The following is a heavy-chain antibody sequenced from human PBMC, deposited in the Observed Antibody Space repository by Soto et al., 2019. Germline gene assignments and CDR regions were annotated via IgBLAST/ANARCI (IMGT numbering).Heavy chain of an antibody. CDR3: ATAHNSGWYFFDY. Sequence: SVKVSCKASGCSFSTLGINCVRQAPGQGLEWMGGIIPLFGKARYAETSQGRVTITADTSTGTAYMEVSSLRSDDTAVFYCATAHNSGWYFFDYWGPGTLVTVSS. V-gene: IGHV1-69*06. CDR1: GCSFSTLG. CDR2: IIPLFGKA. J-gene: IGHJ4*02. D-gene: IGHD6-19*01.